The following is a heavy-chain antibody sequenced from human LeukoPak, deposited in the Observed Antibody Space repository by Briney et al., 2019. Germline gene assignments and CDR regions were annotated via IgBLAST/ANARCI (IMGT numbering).Heavy chain of an antibody. CDR2: IYYSGST. CDR3: ARERYGDYPDY. Sequence: PSETLSLTCTVSGGSISSYYWSWLRQPPGKGLEWIGYIYYSGSTNYNPSLKSRVTISVDTSKNQFSLKLSSVTAADTAVYYCARERYGDYPDYWGQGTLVTVSS. J-gene: IGHJ4*02. V-gene: IGHV4-59*01. CDR1: GGSISSYY. D-gene: IGHD4-17*01.